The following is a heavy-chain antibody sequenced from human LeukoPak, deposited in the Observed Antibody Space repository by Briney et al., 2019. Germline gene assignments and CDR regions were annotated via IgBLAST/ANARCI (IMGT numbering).Heavy chain of an antibody. Sequence: SSQTLSLTCTVSGVSISSGDYYWTWIRQPAGKGLEWIGRIYTSGGTNYNPSLKSRVTISVDTSKNQFSLNLTSVTAADTAVYYCARQISGWYYYYMDVWGKGTTVTVSS. J-gene: IGHJ6*03. CDR2: IYTSGGT. CDR1: GVSISSGDYY. CDR3: ARQISGWYYYYMDV. D-gene: IGHD6-19*01. V-gene: IGHV4-61*02.